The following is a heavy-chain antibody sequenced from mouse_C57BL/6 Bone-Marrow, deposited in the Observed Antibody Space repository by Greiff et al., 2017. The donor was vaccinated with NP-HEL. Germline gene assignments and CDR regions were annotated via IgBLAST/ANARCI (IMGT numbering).Heavy chain of an antibody. J-gene: IGHJ3*01. D-gene: IGHD1-1*01. Sequence: EVMLVESGGGLVQPGGSLKLSCAASGFTFSDYGMAWVRQAPRKGPEWVAFISNLAYSIYYADTVTGRFTISRENAKNTLYLEMSSLRSEDTAMYYCARLLLRSRGGFAYWGQGTLVTVSA. V-gene: IGHV5-15*01. CDR1: GFTFSDYG. CDR2: ISNLAYSI. CDR3: ARLLLRSRGGFAY.